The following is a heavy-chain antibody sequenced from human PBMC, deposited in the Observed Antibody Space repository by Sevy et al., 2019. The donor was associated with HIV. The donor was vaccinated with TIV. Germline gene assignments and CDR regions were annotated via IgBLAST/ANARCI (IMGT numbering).Heavy chain of an antibody. CDR3: ARESCSSTCCYVDY. J-gene: IGHJ4*02. D-gene: IGHD2-2*01. CDR1: GFTFSSYS. Sequence: GGSLRLSCAASGFTFSSYSMNWVRQAPGKGLEWVSSISGSSSYIYYADSVKGRFTISRDNAKNSLYLQMNSLRAEDTAVYYCARESCSSTCCYVDYWGQGTLVTVSS. V-gene: IGHV3-21*04. CDR2: ISGSSSYI.